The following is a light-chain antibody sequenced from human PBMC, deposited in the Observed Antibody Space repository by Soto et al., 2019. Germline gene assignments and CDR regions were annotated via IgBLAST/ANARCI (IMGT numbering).Light chain of an antibody. Sequence: QSVLTQPPSVSGAPGQRVTISCTGSSSNIGAGYDVHWYQQLPGTAPKLLIYGNSNRPSGVPDRFSCSKSGTSASLAITGLQAEDEADDYYQSSYSSLSGLVFGGGTKLTVL. J-gene: IGLJ2*01. V-gene: IGLV1-40*01. CDR2: GNS. CDR3: QSSYSSLSGLV. CDR1: SSNIGAGYD.